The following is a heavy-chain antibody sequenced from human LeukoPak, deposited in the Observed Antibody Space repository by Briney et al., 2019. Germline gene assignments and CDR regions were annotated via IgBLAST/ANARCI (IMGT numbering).Heavy chain of an antibody. V-gene: IGHV3-21*01. CDR1: KFAFSSYA. CDR3: ARVAAGGFDY. CDR2: ITSSSSYI. Sequence: GGSLRLSCAASKFAFSSYAMSWVRQAPGKGLEWVSSITSSSSYIYYADSVKGRFTISRDNAKNSLYLQMNSLRAEDTAVYYCARVAAGGFDYWGQGTLVTVSS. J-gene: IGHJ4*02. D-gene: IGHD2-15*01.